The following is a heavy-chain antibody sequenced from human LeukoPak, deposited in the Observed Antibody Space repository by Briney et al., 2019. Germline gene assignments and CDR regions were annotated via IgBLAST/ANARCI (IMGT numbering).Heavy chain of an antibody. CDR1: GFTFSSYS. V-gene: IGHV3-21*01. D-gene: IGHD6-19*01. CDR3: ARDATAVAGTMKD. Sequence: GGSLRLSCAASGFTFSSYSMNWVRQAPGKGLEWVSSISSSSSYIYYADSVKGRFTISRDNAKNSLYLQMNSLRAEDTAAYYCARDATAVAGTMKDWGQGTLVTVSS. CDR2: ISSSSSYI. J-gene: IGHJ4*02.